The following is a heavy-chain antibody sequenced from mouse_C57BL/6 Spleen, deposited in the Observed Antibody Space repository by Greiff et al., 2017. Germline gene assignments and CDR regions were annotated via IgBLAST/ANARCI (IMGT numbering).Heavy chain of an antibody. CDR2: IYPGNGDT. CDR1: GYAFSSYW. CDR3: ARESGTTVVNWSFDD. Sequence: VQLQQSGAELVKPGASVKISCKASGYAFSSYWMHWVKQRPGKGLEWIGQIYPGNGDTNYNGKFKGKATLTADKSSSTAYMQLSSLTSEDSAVYFCARESGTTVVNWSFDDWGTGTTVTVSS. D-gene: IGHD1-1*01. J-gene: IGHJ1*03. V-gene: IGHV1-80*01.